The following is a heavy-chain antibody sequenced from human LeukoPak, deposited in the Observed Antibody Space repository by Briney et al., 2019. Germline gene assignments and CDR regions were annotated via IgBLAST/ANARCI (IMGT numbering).Heavy chain of an antibody. CDR3: AIARSGSYFFRFDY. Sequence: SETLSLTCTVSGGSISSGGYYWSWIRQHPGKGLEWIGYIYYSGSTSYNPSLKSRVTISVDTSKNQFSLKLSSVAAADTAVYYCAIARSGSYFFRFDYWGQGTLVTVSS. D-gene: IGHD1-26*01. V-gene: IGHV4-31*03. J-gene: IGHJ4*02. CDR2: IYYSGST. CDR1: GGSISSGGYY.